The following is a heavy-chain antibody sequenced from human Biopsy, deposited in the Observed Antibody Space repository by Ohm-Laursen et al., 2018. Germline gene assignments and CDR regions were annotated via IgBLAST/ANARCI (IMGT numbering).Heavy chain of an antibody. CDR1: NVSFSSFY. CDR3: ARGDYFDSNGYFWFDP. V-gene: IGHV4-34*09. D-gene: IGHD3-22*01. Sequence: SQTLSLTCAVYNVSFSSFYWSWIRQRPGKGLEWIGYIFNSANTYYNPSLKNLITISGDTSKNQFSLKLNSVTAADTAVYHCARGDYFDSNGYFWFDPWGQGTLVTVSS. J-gene: IGHJ5*02. CDR2: IFNSANT.